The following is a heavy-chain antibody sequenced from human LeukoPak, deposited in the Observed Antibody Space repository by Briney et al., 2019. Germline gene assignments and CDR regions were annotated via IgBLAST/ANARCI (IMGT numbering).Heavy chain of an antibody. CDR2: IIPIFGTA. Sequence: SVKVSCKASGGTFSSYAISWVRQAPRQGLEWMGGIIPIFGTANYAQKFQGRVTITADESTSTAYMELSSLRSEDTAVYYCARDTFPYSGSYYVPDAFDIWGQGTMVTVSS. V-gene: IGHV1-69*13. CDR1: GGTFSSYA. J-gene: IGHJ3*02. CDR3: ARDTFPYSGSYYVPDAFDI. D-gene: IGHD1-26*01.